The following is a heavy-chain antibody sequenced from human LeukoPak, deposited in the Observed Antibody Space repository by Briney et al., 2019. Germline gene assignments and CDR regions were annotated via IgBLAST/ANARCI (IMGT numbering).Heavy chain of an antibody. Sequence: ASVEVSCKASGYTFTGHYMHWVRQAPGQGREWMGWINPNSGGTNYAQKFRGWVTMTRDTSISTAYMELSRLRSDDTAVYYCARDLYGSGEDPSGMDVWGKGTTVTVSS. CDR1: GYTFTGHY. D-gene: IGHD3-10*01. V-gene: IGHV1-2*04. CDR2: INPNSGGT. J-gene: IGHJ6*04. CDR3: ARDLYGSGEDPSGMDV.